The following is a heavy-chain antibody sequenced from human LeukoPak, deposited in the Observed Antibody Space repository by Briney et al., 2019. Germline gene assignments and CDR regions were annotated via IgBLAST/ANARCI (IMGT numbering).Heavy chain of an antibody. CDR3: ARRSHITMVRGAIPLSQTPVYGMDV. J-gene: IGHJ6*02. CDR1: GFTFSNYA. V-gene: IGHV4-34*01. Sequence: GSLRLSCAVSGFTFSNYAMSWVRQAPGTGPEWIGEINHSGSTNYNPSLKSRVTISVDTSKNQFSLKLSSVTAADTAVYYCARRSHITMVRGAIPLSQTPVYGMDVWGQGTTGTVSS. CDR2: INHSGST. D-gene: IGHD3-10*01.